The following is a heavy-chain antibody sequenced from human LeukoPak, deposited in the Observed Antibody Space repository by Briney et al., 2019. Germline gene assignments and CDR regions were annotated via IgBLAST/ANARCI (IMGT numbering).Heavy chain of an antibody. CDR2: INARGDT. CDR1: GWSCNDYY. D-gene: IGHD2-2*01. V-gene: IGHV4-34*01. Sequence: SETLSLTCAVYGWSCNDYYWNWVRQPPGKGLEWIGEINARGDTNYNPSLKSRVTISVDSSKNQFSLTLTSMIAADTAIYYCARGQVPAARGYNWFDPWGQGTLVTVSS. CDR3: ARGQVPAARGYNWFDP. J-gene: IGHJ5*02.